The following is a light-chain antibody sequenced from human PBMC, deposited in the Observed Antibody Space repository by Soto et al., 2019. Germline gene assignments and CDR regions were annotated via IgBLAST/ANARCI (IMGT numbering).Light chain of an antibody. CDR2: DAS. Sequence: DIQMNQSPSSLSASLGNRVTITCRASQSISTYLNWYQKKPGKAPNLLIYDASRLQSGVPSRFSGSGGGTDFTLSISSVQPEDFATYFCQQGYMEPITFGQGTLLEIK. CDR1: QSISTY. J-gene: IGKJ5*01. V-gene: IGKV1-39*01. CDR3: QQGYMEPIT.